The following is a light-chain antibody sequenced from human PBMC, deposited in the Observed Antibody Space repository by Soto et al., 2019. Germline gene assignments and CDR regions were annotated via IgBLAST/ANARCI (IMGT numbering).Light chain of an antibody. CDR1: SSDVGSYNY. V-gene: IGLV2-14*01. Sequence: QSALTQPASVSGSPGQSITISCTGTSSDVGSYNYVSWYQQHPGKAPKLMIYEGSNWPSGVSSRFSGSKSGNTASLTISGLQAEDEADYTSSSTVFGTGTKLTVL. CDR2: EGS. CDR3: SSTV. J-gene: IGLJ1*01.